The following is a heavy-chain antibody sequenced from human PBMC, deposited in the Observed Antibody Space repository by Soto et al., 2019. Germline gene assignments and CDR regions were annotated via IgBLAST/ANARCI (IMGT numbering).Heavy chain of an antibody. J-gene: IGHJ4*02. CDR2: ISYDGGNE. CDR1: GFNFSSYI. V-gene: IGHV3-30*18. D-gene: IGHD1-26*01. Sequence: PGASLTLSRAGSGFNFSSYIIHCVSQDPCKGLEWLALISYDGGNEKYTESVKDRFTISRDDAHNVAYLQMSSLRTEDTAMYYCAKDRYSGTYPTDLDYLAQGSLVTVSS. CDR3: AKDRYSGTYPTDLDY.